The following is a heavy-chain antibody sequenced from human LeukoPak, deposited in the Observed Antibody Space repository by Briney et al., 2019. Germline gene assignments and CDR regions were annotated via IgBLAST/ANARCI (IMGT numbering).Heavy chain of an antibody. D-gene: IGHD2-15*01. J-gene: IGHJ4*02. V-gene: IGHV3-23*01. Sequence: GGSLRLSCAASGFTFSSYAMSWVRQAPGKELECVSTISAAGGITYYADSVKGRFTISRDNSKNTLFLQMSSLRAEDTAVYYCAGYYCSSGTCRKYLDYWGQGTLVTVSS. CDR2: ISAAGGIT. CDR1: GFTFSSYA. CDR3: AGYYCSSGTCRKYLDY.